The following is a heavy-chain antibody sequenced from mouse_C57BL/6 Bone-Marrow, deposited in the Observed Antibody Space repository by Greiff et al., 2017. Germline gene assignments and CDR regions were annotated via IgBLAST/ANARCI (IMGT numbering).Heavy chain of an antibody. CDR2: IYPGSGST. CDR1: GYTFTSYW. Sequence: VQLQQPGAELVKPGASVKMSCKASGYTFTSYWITWVKQRPGQGLEWIGDIYPGSGSTNYNEKFKSKATLTVETSSSTAYMQLSSPTSEDSAIYYCARWLLLFFDYWGKGTTLTVSS. CDR3: ARWLLLFFDY. D-gene: IGHD2-3*01. V-gene: IGHV1-55*01. J-gene: IGHJ2*01.